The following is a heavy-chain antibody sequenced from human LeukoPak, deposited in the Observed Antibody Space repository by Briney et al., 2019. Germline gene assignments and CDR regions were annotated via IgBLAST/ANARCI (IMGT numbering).Heavy chain of an antibody. D-gene: IGHD5-18*01. Sequence: GGSLRLSCAASGLIFSNYWMHWVRHAPGKGLVWVSRINRDGSSTSYADSVKGRFTISRDNAKNTLYLQMNSLRAEDTAVYYCGRGGGYSYGSFDYWGQGTLVTLSS. CDR1: GLIFSNYW. J-gene: IGHJ4*02. V-gene: IGHV3-74*01. CDR2: INRDGSST. CDR3: GRGGGYSYGSFDY.